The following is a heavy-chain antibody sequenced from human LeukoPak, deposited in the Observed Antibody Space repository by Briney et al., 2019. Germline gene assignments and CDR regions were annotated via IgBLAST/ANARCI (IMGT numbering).Heavy chain of an antibody. J-gene: IGHJ4*02. CDR3: ASSIRFGEDY. V-gene: IGHV3-23*01. D-gene: IGHD3-16*01. CDR1: GFTLSTYG. CDR2: ITGDDARA. Sequence: GGSLRLSCAASGFTLSTYGMHWVRQAPGKGLEWVAGITGDDARAHYADSVTGRFTISRDHPKNTLYFHMSSLRVEETAIYYCASSIRFGEDYWGQGTLVPV.